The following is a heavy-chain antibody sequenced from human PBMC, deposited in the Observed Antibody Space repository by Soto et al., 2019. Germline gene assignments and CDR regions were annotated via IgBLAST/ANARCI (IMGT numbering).Heavy chain of an antibody. V-gene: IGHV3-30*18. CDR2: ISYDGSDK. Sequence: QVQLVESGGGVVQPGRSLRLSCAASGFTFSSFGMHWVRQAPDKGLQWVAVISYDGSDKYYADSVKGRFTISRDDSTNTMYLQMNSLRREDTAVYYCAKTSGYDYVWGSSGLDPWGQGTLVTVSS. CDR1: GFTFSSFG. D-gene: IGHD3-16*01. J-gene: IGHJ5*02. CDR3: AKTSGYDYVWGSSGLDP.